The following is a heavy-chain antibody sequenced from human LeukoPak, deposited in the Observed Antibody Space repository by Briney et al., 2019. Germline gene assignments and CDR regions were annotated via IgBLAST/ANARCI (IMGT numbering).Heavy chain of an antibody. CDR3: AKDQDRGYYDSSAFDI. CDR2: VNGDGSST. D-gene: IGHD3-22*01. Sequence: GGSLRLSCAASGFTFSTYWMHWVRQAPGKGLVWVSRVNGDGSSTNYADSVKGRFTISRDNSKNTLYLQMNSLRAEDTAVYYCAKDQDRGYYDSSAFDIWGQGTMVTVSS. J-gene: IGHJ3*02. V-gene: IGHV3-74*01. CDR1: GFTFSTYW.